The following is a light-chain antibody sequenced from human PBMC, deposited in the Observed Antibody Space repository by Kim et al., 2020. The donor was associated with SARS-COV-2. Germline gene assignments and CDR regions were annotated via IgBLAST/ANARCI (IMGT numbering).Light chain of an antibody. CDR1: KLGDKY. J-gene: IGLJ2*01. V-gene: IGLV3-1*01. CDR2: QDS. Sequence: SYELTQPPSVSVSPGQTASITCSGDKLGDKYACWYQHKPGQSPVLVIYQDSKRPSGIPERFSGSNSGNTATLTISGTQAMDEADYYCQAWDSSNAVFGGGTQLTVL. CDR3: QAWDSSNAV.